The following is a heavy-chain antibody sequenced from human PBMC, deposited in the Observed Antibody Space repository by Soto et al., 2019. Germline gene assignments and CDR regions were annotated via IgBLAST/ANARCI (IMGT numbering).Heavy chain of an antibody. CDR1: GFTFSSYS. V-gene: IGHV3-21*01. J-gene: IGHJ4*02. Sequence: GGSLRLSCAASGFTFSSYSMNLVRQAPGKGLEWVSSISSSSSYIYYADSVKGRFTISRDNAKNSLYLQMNSLRAEDTAVYYCARDPEIRHFDYWGQGTLVTVSS. CDR3: ARDPEIRHFDY. CDR2: ISSSSSYI. D-gene: IGHD4-17*01.